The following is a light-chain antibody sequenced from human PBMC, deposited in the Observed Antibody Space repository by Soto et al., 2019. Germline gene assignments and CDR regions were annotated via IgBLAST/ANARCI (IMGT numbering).Light chain of an antibody. J-gene: IGKJ5*01. CDR2: ATS. Sequence: LSASVGDRDTITCRASQDISSWLAWYQQKPGKAPKLLIYATSSLQSGVPSRFSGSGSLTDFTLTLCCSQVEEFLRYRSPVSTFFVITF. V-gene: IGKV1-12*01. CDR1: QDISSW. CDR3: PVSTFFVIT.